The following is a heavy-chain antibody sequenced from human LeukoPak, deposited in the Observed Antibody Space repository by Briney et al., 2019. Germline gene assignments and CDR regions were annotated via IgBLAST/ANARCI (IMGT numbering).Heavy chain of an antibody. D-gene: IGHD3-22*01. CDR1: GFTFSSYS. V-gene: IGHV3-21*01. CDR3: ARATNYYDSSGYYWMWDY. J-gene: IGHJ4*02. Sequence: GGSLRLSCAASGFTFSSYSMNWVRQAPGKGLEWVSPITSSSSYIYYADSVKGRFTISRDNAKNSLFLQMNSLRAEDTAVYYCARATNYYDSSGYYWMWDYWGQGTLVTVSS. CDR2: ITSSSSYI.